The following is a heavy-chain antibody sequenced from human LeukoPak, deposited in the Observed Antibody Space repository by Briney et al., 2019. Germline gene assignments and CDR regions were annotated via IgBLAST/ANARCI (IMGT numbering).Heavy chain of an antibody. D-gene: IGHD2-8*02. CDR1: SYSMSSGYY. Sequence: SETLSLTCAVSSYSMSSGYYWGWIRQPPGKGLEWIGSIYHSGSTYYNPSLKSRVTISVDTSKNQFSLKLSSVTAADTAVYYCARVLGGAWFDPWGQGTLVTVSS. V-gene: IGHV4-38-2*01. CDR2: IYHSGST. J-gene: IGHJ5*02. CDR3: ARVLGGAWFDP.